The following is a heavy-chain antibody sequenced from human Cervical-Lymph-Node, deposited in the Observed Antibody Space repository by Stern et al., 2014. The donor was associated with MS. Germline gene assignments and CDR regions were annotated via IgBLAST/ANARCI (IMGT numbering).Heavy chain of an antibody. J-gene: IGHJ6*02. V-gene: IGHV1-69*01. CDR1: GDSFINYA. D-gene: IGHD2-2*01. CDR2: TIPLFGAA. CDR3: ARGGYCTSAGCFRYHYYGMDV. Sequence: QVQLVQSGAEGKKPGSSEKVSCKATGDSFINYAISWVRQAPGQGLEWMGGTIPLFGAANYAQKFQGRVTISADASTSTTYMELTRLTSEDTAVYYCARGGYCTSAGCFRYHYYGMDVWGQGTTVTVSS.